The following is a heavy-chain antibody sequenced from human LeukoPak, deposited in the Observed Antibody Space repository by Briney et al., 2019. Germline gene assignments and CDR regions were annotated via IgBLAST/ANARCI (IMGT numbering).Heavy chain of an antibody. CDR2: INSDGSST. D-gene: IGHD6-6*01. V-gene: IGHV3-74*01. Sequence: QPGGSLRLSCAASGFTFSSYWMHWVRQAPGKGLVWVSRINSDGSSTSYADSVKGRFTISRDNAKNTLYLQMNSLRAEDTAVYYCATSIAARRGAFDIWGQGTMVTVSS. CDR1: GFTFSSYW. J-gene: IGHJ3*02. CDR3: ATSIAARRGAFDI.